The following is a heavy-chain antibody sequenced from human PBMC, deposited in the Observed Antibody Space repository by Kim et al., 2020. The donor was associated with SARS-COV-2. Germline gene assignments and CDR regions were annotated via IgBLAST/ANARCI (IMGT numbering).Heavy chain of an antibody. CDR1: GYTLTELS. D-gene: IGHD5-12*01. CDR3: ATGVEMATIGAFDI. Sequence: ASVKVSCKVSGYTLTELSMHWVRQAPGKGLEWMGGFDPEDGETIYAQKFQGRVTMTEDTSTDTAYMELSSLRSEDTAVYYCATGVEMATIGAFDIWGQGTMVTVSS. J-gene: IGHJ3*02. V-gene: IGHV1-24*01. CDR2: FDPEDGET.